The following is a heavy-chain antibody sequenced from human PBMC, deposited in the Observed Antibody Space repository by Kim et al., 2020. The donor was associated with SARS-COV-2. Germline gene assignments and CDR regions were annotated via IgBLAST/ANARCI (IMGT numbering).Heavy chain of an antibody. CDR2: IYYSGST. V-gene: IGHV4-61*01. Sequence: SETLSLTCTVSGGSVSSGSYYWSWIRQPPGKGLEWIGYIYYSGSTNYNPSLKSRVTISVDTSKNQFSLKLSSVTAADTAVYYCASGGSGSYYDGPFLCSFYMDVWGKGTPVTVSS. J-gene: IGHJ6*03. CDR1: GGSVSSGSYY. D-gene: IGHD3-10*01. CDR3: ASGGSGSYYDGPFLCSFYMDV.